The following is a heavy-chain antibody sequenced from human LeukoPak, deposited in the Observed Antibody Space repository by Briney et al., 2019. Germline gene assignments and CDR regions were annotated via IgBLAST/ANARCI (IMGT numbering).Heavy chain of an antibody. J-gene: IGHJ4*02. CDR1: GFTFSSYT. D-gene: IGHD1-26*01. CDR2: ITTSDGNT. Sequence: GGSLRLSCAASGFTFSSYTMSWVRQAPGKGLEWVSTITTSDGNTYYADSVRGRFTISRDNSKNTLFLQMSSLRAEDTAVYFCAKDLRGAGFDYWGQGNLVTVSS. V-gene: IGHV3-23*01. CDR3: AKDLRGAGFDY.